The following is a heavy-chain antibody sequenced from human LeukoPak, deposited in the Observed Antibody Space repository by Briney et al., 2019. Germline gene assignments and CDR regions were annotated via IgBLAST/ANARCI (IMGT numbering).Heavy chain of an antibody. CDR2: IIPIFGTA. CDR1: GGTFSSYA. D-gene: IGHD2-2*01. J-gene: IGHJ6*03. Sequence: ASVKVSCKASGGTFSSYAISWVRQAPGQGLEWMGGIIPIFGTANYAQKFQGRVTITTDESTSTAYMELSSLRSEDTAVYYCARSTHAVPAAQVDDYYYYMDVWGKGTTVTVSS. V-gene: IGHV1-69*05. CDR3: ARSTHAVPAAQVDDYYYYMDV.